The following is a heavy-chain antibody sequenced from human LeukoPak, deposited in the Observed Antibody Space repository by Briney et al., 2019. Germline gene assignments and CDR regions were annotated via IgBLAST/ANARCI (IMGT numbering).Heavy chain of an antibody. Sequence: ASVKVSCKASGYTFTGYYMHWVRQAPGQGLEWMGWINPNSGGTNYAQKFQGRVTMTRDTSISTAYMELSRLRSDDTAVYYCAREGSIAARGREGWIDPWGQGTLVTVSS. CDR2: INPNSGGT. CDR1: GYTFTGYY. J-gene: IGHJ5*02. V-gene: IGHV1-2*02. D-gene: IGHD6-6*01. CDR3: AREGSIAARGREGWIDP.